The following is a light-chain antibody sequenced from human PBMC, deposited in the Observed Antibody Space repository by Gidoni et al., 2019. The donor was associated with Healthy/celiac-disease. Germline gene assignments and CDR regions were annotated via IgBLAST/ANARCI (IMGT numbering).Light chain of an antibody. CDR3: QQRSNWLDT. CDR2: DAS. J-gene: IGKJ2*01. CDR1: QSVSSY. V-gene: IGKV3-11*01. Sequence: EIVLTQSPATLSLSPGERATRSCRASQSVSSYLAWYQQKPGQAPRLLIYDASNRATGIPARFSGSGSGTDFTLTISSLEPEDCAVYYCQQRSNWLDTVGQGTKLEIK.